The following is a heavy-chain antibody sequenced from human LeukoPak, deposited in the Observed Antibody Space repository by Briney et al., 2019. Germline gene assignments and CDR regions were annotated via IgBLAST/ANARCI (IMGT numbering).Heavy chain of an antibody. CDR2: INPNSGGT. V-gene: IGHV1-2*02. Sequence: GASVKVSCKASGYTLTGYYMHWVRQAPGQGLEWMGWINPNSGGTNYAQKFQGRVTMTRDTSISTAYIELSRLRSDDTAVYYCARDVSGSYYRYFDYWGQGTLVTVSS. CDR3: ARDVSGSYYRYFDY. CDR1: GYTLTGYY. J-gene: IGHJ4*02. D-gene: IGHD1-26*01.